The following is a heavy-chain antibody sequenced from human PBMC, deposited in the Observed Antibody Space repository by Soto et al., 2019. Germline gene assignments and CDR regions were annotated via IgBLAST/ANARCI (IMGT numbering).Heavy chain of an antibody. CDR1: GGSFGGYF. CDR2: INHSGST. CDR3: ARGKTTVTTFISYYYGMDV. D-gene: IGHD4-17*01. Sequence: SETLCLTCAVYGGSFGGYFWSWIRQPPGKGLEWIGEINHSGSTNYNPSLKSRVTISVDTSKNQFSLKLSSVTAADTAVYHCARGKTTVTTFISYYYGMDVWGQGTTVTVSS. V-gene: IGHV4-34*01. J-gene: IGHJ6*02.